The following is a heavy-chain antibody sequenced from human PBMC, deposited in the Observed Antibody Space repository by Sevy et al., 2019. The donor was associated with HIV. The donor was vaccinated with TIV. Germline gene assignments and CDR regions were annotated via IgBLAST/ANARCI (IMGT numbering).Heavy chain of an antibody. CDR3: LVVKTSDAFDI. V-gene: IGHV3-66*01. CDR2: IYSGGST. Sequence: GGSLRLSCAASGFTVSSNYMSWVRQAPGKGLEWVSVIYSGGSTYYADSVKGRFTISRDNSKNTLYLQMNSLRAEDTAVYYCLVVKTSDAFDIWGQGTMVTVSS. D-gene: IGHD3-22*01. CDR1: GFTVSSNY. J-gene: IGHJ3*02.